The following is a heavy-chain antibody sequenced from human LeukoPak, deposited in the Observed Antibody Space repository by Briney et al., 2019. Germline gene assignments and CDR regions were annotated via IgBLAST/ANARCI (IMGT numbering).Heavy chain of an antibody. CDR3: ARGRAMGAVDY. J-gene: IGHJ4*02. V-gene: IGHV4-30-2*01. CDR2: IYHSGST. Sequence: PSETLSLTCTVSGGSISSGGYSWSWIRQPPGKGLEWIGYIYHSGSTYYNPSLKSRVTISVDRSKNQFSLKLSSVTAADTAVYYCARGRAMGAVDYWGQGTLVTVSS. CDR1: GGSISSGGYS. D-gene: IGHD5-18*01.